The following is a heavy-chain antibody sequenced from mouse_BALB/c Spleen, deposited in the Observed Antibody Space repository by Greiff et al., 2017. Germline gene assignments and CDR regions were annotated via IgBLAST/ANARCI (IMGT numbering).Heavy chain of an antibody. J-gene: IGHJ2*01. V-gene: IGHV5-17*02. CDR1: GFTFSSFG. D-gene: IGHD1-2*01. Sequence: EVQLVESGGGLVQPGGSRKLSCAASGFTFSSFGMHWVRQAPEKGLEWVAYISSGSSTIYYADTVKGRFTISRDNPKNTLFLQMTSLRSEDTAMYYCARSPLLRLYFDYWGQGTTLTVSS. CDR2: ISSGSSTI. CDR3: ARSPLLRLYFDY.